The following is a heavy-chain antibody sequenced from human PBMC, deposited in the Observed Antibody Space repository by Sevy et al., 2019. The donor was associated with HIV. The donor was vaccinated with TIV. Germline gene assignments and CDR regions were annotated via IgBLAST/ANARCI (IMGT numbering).Heavy chain of an antibody. CDR1: GFTFNIYS. V-gene: IGHV3-23*01. Sequence: GGSLRLSCAASGFTFNIYSMSWVRQTPGKGLEWVATLSFGCGKINHADSVKGRFTMSRDDSKNAVYLQMNNLRVEDTAIYYCAREGCSRPHDYWGQGTRVTVSS. CDR3: AREGCSRPHDY. D-gene: IGHD2-8*01. J-gene: IGHJ4*02. CDR2: LSFGCGKI.